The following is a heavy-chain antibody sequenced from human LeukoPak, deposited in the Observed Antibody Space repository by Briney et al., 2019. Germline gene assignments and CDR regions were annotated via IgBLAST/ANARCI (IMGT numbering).Heavy chain of an antibody. CDR2: INTYNGNT. J-gene: IGHJ3*02. CDR1: GYTFISYG. D-gene: IGHD2-2*01. CDR3: ATLRYCSSTSCYRIAFDI. Sequence: ASVKVSCKASGYTFISYGISWVRQAPGQGLEWMGWINTYNGNTDYAQKFQGRVTMTTDTSSSTAYMELSSLRSEDTAVYYCATLRYCSSTSCYRIAFDIWGQGTMVTVSS. V-gene: IGHV1-18*01.